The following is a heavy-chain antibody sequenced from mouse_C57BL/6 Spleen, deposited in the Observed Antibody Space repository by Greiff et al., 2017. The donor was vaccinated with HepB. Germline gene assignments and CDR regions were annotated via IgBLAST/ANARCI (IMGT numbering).Heavy chain of an antibody. Sequence: QVQLKESGPELVKPGASVKISCKASGYAFSSSWMNWVKQRPGKGLEWIGRIYPGDGDTNYNGKFKGKATLTADKSSSTAYMQLSSLTSEDSAVYFCARGLLRSYFDYWGQGTTLTVSS. CDR3: ARGLLRSYFDY. D-gene: IGHD1-1*01. CDR1: GYAFSSSW. J-gene: IGHJ2*01. CDR2: IYPGDGDT. V-gene: IGHV1-82*01.